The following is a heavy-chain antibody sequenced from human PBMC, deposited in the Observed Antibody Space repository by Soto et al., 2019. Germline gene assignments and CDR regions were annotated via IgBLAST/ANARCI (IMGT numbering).Heavy chain of an antibody. CDR2: INPSSGRT. D-gene: IGHD6-25*01. CDR3: ARDRGARLLIYGMDV. Sequence: QVQLVQSGAEVKKPGASVKVSCKASGYILTTYSMHWVRQAPGQGLEWMGVINPSSGRTSCAPKFQGRVTMTGDTSTSAVYMELSSLRPEDTAVYYCARDRGARLLIYGMDVWGQGTTVTVSS. V-gene: IGHV1-46*01. CDR1: GYILTTYS. J-gene: IGHJ6*02.